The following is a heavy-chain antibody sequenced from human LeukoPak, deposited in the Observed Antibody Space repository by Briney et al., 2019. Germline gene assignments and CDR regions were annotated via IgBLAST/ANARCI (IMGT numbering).Heavy chain of an antibody. J-gene: IGHJ4*02. V-gene: IGHV1-2*02. CDR3: AKEEYGDRRHSN. CDR1: GYTFTCYY. CDR2: INPNSGGT. D-gene: IGHD4-17*01. Sequence: GASVKVSCKASGYTFTCYYIHWVGQAPGQGREWMGWINPNSGGTNYAQKFQGRVTMTRDTSISTAYMELSRLRSDDTAVYYCAKEEYGDRRHSNWGQGTLVTVSS.